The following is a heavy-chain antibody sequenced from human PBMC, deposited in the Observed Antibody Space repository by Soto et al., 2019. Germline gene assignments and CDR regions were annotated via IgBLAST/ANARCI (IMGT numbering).Heavy chain of an antibody. D-gene: IGHD2-15*01. J-gene: IGHJ3*02. V-gene: IGHV3-49*03. CDR2: IRNNAYGGTT. CDR3: TRVVAGSPYCRGGTCWDAFDI. Sequence: PGGSLRLSCTVSGFTFGDYAMSWFRQAPGKGLEWIGLIRNNAYGGTTEYAASVKGRFTISRDDSKNIAYLQMNSLKTEETAIYYCTRVVAGSPYCRGGTCWDAFDIWGQGTMVTVSS. CDR1: GFTFGDYA.